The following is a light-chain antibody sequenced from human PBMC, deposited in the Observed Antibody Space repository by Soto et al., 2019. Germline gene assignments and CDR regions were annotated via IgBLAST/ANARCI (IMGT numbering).Light chain of an antibody. V-gene: IGKV1-9*01. J-gene: IGKJ4*01. CDR3: QQVNVYPST. CDR2: DAS. CDR1: QGISSY. Sequence: IQLTQSPSSLSASVGDRVTITCRASQGISSYLGWYQQKPGKAPNLLIYDASTLHSGVPSRFSGGGSGTDFTLTISSLQPEDFATYHCQQVNVYPSTFGGGTKVDIK.